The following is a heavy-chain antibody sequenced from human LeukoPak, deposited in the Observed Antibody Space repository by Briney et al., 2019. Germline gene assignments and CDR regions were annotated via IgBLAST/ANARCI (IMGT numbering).Heavy chain of an antibody. CDR3: AREIIVVVPAANYYYYYGMDV. CDR2: ISSSSSYI. J-gene: IGHJ6*02. Sequence: GGSLRLSCAASGFTFSSYSMNWVRQAPGKGLEWVSSISSSSSYIYYADSVKGRFTISRDNAKNSLYLQMNSLRAEDTAVYYCAREIIVVVPAANYYYYYGMDVWGQGTTVTVSS. D-gene: IGHD2-2*01. V-gene: IGHV3-21*01. CDR1: GFTFSSYS.